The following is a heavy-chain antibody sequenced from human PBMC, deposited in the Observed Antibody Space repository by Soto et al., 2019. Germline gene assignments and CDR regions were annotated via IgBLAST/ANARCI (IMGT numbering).Heavy chain of an antibody. CDR3: AGGWGKDGFHYQTDFDH. Sequence: QVQLVQSGAEVKKPGASVKVSCKASGYTFTSYGISWVRQAPGQGLEWMGWISAYNGNTNYAQKLQGRVTMTTDTSTGTAYMGLRGLGTDDTAVSYCAGGWGKDGFHYQTDFDHWGQGTLVTVSS. CDR2: ISAYNGNT. CDR1: GYTFTSYG. D-gene: IGHD5-12*01. J-gene: IGHJ4*02. V-gene: IGHV1-18*01.